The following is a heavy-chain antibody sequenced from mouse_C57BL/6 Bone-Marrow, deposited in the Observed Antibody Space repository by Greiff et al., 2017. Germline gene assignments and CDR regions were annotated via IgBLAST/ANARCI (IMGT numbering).Heavy chain of an antibody. CDR2: IDSNSGGT. CDR3: ARDGYSSYYAMDY. V-gene: IGHV1-72*01. Sequence: QVQLQQPGAELVKLSCAASGYTFTSYWMHWVKQRPGRGLGWVGRIDSNSGGTKYNEKFKSKATLTVDTPSSTAYMQLSSLTSEDSAVYYCARDGYSSYYAMDYWGQGTSVTVSS. D-gene: IGHD2-3*01. CDR1: GYTFTSYW. J-gene: IGHJ4*01.